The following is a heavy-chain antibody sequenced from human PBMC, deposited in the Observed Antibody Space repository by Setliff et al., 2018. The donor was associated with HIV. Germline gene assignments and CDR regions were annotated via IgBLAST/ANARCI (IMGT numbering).Heavy chain of an antibody. D-gene: IGHD2-15*01. Sequence: PSETLSLTCTVSGGSISSSSYHWAWVRQPPGKGLEWIGSIYYSGSTSYNPSLKSRVTISVDTSKNQFSLKLRSVTAADTAVYYCARRRGYCSGGTCYSGGYWFDPWGQGTLVTVSS. CDR2: IYYSGST. CDR3: ARRRGYCSGGTCYSGGYWFDP. V-gene: IGHV4-39*01. CDR1: GGSISSSSYH. J-gene: IGHJ5*02.